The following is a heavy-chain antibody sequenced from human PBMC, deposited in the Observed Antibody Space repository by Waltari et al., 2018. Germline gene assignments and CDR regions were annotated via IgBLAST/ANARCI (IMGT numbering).Heavy chain of an antibody. CDR1: GYTFTGHY. Sequence: QVQLVQSGAEVKKPRASVKVSCKASGYTFTGHYIHWVRQAPGQGIEWMGRINPTSGGTNYAEKFQGRVTMTRDTSISTAYMELRRLRSDDTAVYYCARGDGYTDNWLDPWGQGTLVTVSS. V-gene: IGHV1-2*06. CDR2: INPTSGGT. J-gene: IGHJ5*02. CDR3: ARGDGYTDNWLDP. D-gene: IGHD5-12*01.